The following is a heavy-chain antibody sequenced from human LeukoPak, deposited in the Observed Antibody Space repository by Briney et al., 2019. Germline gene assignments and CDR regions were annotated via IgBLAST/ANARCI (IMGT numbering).Heavy chain of an antibody. CDR1: GFTFSSYA. V-gene: IGHV3-23*01. D-gene: IGHD3-22*01. CDR2: ISGSGGST. J-gene: IGHJ4*02. CDR3: AKVLSFNYYDSSGYPSNRIYYFDY. Sequence: GGSLRLSCAASGFTFSSYAMSWVRQAPGKGLEWVSAISGSGGSTYYADSVKGRFTISRDNSKNTLYLQMNSLRAEDTAVYYCAKVLSFNYYDSSGYPSNRIYYFDYWGQGTLVTVSS.